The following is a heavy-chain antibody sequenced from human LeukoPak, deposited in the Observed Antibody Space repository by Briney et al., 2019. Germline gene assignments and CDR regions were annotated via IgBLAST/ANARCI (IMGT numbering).Heavy chain of an antibody. Sequence: SETLSLTCTVSGVSISSYYWSWIRQPAGKGLEWIGRIYTGGSTNYNPSLKSRVTISLDTSKNQFSLKLSSVTAADTAVYYCARQYSDILTGYHRGELYWYFDLWGRGTLVTVSS. J-gene: IGHJ2*01. CDR2: IYTGGST. D-gene: IGHD3-9*01. CDR3: ARQYSDILTGYHRGELYWYFDL. CDR1: GVSISSYY. V-gene: IGHV4-4*07.